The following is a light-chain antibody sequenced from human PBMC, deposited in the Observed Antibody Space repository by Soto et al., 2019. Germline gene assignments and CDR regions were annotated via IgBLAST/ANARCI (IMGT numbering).Light chain of an antibody. V-gene: IGKV3-20*01. J-gene: IGKJ1*01. CDR1: QSVGRNY. CDR2: DAS. Sequence: EIVLTQSPGTLSLSPGESATLSCRASQSVGRNYLAWFQHKPDQAPRLLIYDASNRATGVPDRFSGSGSGTDFTLSVTRLEPEDFAVYYCQQYGRSPWTFGQGTKVEIK. CDR3: QQYGRSPWT.